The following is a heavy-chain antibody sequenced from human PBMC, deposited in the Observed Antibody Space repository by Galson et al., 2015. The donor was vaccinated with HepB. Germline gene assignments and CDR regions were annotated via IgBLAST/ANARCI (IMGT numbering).Heavy chain of an antibody. D-gene: IGHD2-15*01. CDR3: AREAEVVAALNWFDP. Sequence: SVKVSCKASGYTFTSYGISWVRQAPGQGLEWMGWISAYNGNTNYAQKLQGRVTMTTDTSTSTAYMELRSLRSDDTAVYYCAREAEVVAALNWFDPWGQGTLVTVSS. V-gene: IGHV1-18*01. CDR2: ISAYNGNT. CDR1: GYTFTSYG. J-gene: IGHJ5*02.